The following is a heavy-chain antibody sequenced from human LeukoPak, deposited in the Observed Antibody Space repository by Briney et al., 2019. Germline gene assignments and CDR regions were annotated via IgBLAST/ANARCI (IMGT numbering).Heavy chain of an antibody. V-gene: IGHV1-69*04. Sequence: SVKVSCKASGGTFSSYAIGWVRQAPGQGLEWMGRIIPILGIANYAQKFQGRVTITADKSTSTAYMELSSLRSEDTAVYYCARVPGYDFWSGYSSPHYGMDVWGQGTTVTVSS. D-gene: IGHD3-3*01. CDR3: ARVPGYDFWSGYSSPHYGMDV. CDR1: GGTFSSYA. CDR2: IIPILGIA. J-gene: IGHJ6*02.